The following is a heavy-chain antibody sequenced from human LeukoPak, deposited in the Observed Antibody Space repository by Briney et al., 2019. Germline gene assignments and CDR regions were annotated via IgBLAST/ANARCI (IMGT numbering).Heavy chain of an antibody. J-gene: IGHJ4*02. Sequence: PSETLSLTCTVSGGSISSYYWSWIRQPPGKGLEWIGYIYYSGGTNYSPSLKSRVTISVDTSKNQFSLKLSSVTAADTAVYYCATGYYYDSSGFFDYWGQGTLVTVSS. V-gene: IGHV4-59*01. D-gene: IGHD3-22*01. CDR2: IYYSGGT. CDR1: GGSISSYY. CDR3: ATGYYYDSSGFFDY.